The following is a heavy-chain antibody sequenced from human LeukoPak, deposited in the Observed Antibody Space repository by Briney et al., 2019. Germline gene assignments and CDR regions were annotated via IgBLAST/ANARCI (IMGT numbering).Heavy chain of an antibody. D-gene: IGHD3-22*01. V-gene: IGHV1-69*10. J-gene: IGHJ4*02. Sequence: SVKVSCKASGYTFTGYYMHWVRQAPGQGLEWMGWIIPILGIANYAQKFQGRVTITADKSTSTAYMELSSLRSEDTAVYYCAREGTYYYDSSGYYHFDYWGQGTLVTVSS. CDR3: AREGTYYYDSSGYYHFDY. CDR2: IIPILGIA. CDR1: GYTFTGYY.